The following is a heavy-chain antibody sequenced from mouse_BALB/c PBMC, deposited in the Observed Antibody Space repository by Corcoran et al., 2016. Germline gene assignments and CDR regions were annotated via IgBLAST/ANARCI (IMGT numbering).Heavy chain of an antibody. CDR1: GYTFTNYG. CDR2: INTYTGEP. V-gene: IGHV9-3-1*01. CDR3: AREPRAMDY. J-gene: IGHJ4*01. Sequence: QIQLVQPGPELKKPGATVKISCKASGYTFTNYGMNGVKQAPGKGLKWMGWINTYTGEPTYADDFKGRFAFSLETSASTAYLQINNLKNEDTATYFCAREPRAMDYWGQGTSVTVSS.